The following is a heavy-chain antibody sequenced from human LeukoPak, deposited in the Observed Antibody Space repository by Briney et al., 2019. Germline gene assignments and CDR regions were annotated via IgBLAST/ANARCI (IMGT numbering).Heavy chain of an antibody. J-gene: IGHJ6*02. V-gene: IGHV1-69*04. CDR3: ARDLRGSYRQGMDV. CDR1: GGTFSSYA. CDR2: IIPILGIA. Sequence: SVKVSCKASGGTFSSYAISWVRQAPGQGLEWKGRIIPILGIANYAQKFQGRVTITADKSTSTAYMELSSLRSEDTAVYHCARDLRGSYRQGMDVWGQGTTVTVSS. D-gene: IGHD1-26*01.